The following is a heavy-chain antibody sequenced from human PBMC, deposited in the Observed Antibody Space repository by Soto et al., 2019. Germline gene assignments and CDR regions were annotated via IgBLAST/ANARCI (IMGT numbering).Heavy chain of an antibody. CDR3: ARNRRLLLLGADAFDI. CDR2: ISAYNGNT. V-gene: IGHV1-18*01. J-gene: IGHJ3*02. CDR1: GYTFTSYG. D-gene: IGHD3-22*01. Sequence: QVQLVQSGAEVKKPGASVKVSCKASGYTFTSYGISWVRQAPGQGLEWMGWISAYNGNTNYAQKLQGRVTMTTDTSTSSADMELRSLRYDDTAVYYCARNRRLLLLGADAFDIWGQGTMVTVSS.